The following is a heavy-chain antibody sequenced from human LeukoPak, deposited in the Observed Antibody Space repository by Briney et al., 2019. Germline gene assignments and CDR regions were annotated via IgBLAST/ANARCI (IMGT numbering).Heavy chain of an antibody. CDR2: INHSGST. V-gene: IGHV4-34*01. CDR3: AKSNGYGLIDI. CDR1: GGSFSGYY. D-gene: IGHD3-22*01. Sequence: KASETLSLTCAVYGGSFSGYYWSWIRQPPGKGLEWIGEINHSGSTNYNPSLKSRVTISVDTSKNQVSLKLRSVTAADTAVYYCAKSNGYGLIDIWGQGTMVTVSS. J-gene: IGHJ3*02.